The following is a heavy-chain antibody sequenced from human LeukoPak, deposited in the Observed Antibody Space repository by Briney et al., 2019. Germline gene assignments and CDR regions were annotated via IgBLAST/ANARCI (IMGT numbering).Heavy chain of an antibody. V-gene: IGHV4-34*01. CDR1: GGSFSGYY. CDR2: INHSGST. CDR3: ARATVTTFRHAFDI. Sequence: PSETLFLTCAVYGGSFSGYYWSWIRQPPGKGLEWIGEINHSGSTNYDPSLKSRVTISVDTSKNQFSLKLSSVTAADTAVYYRARATVTTFRHAFDIWGQGTMVTVSS. D-gene: IGHD4-17*01. J-gene: IGHJ3*02.